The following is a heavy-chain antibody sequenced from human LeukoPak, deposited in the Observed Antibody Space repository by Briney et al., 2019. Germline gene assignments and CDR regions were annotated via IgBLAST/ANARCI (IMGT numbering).Heavy chain of an antibody. D-gene: IGHD4-17*01. Sequence: SETLSLSCAVSGTSVSNTDRWSWVRQPPGKGLEYIGQIFHSDRTNYNPSLKSRAPISIDRSRDQFSLTLSSVTAADTAVYYCAKIPAFYYGDDWNSSNYFNDWGQGTLVTVSS. CDR1: GTSVSNTDR. V-gene: IGHV4-4*02. J-gene: IGHJ4*02. CDR3: AKIPAFYYGDDWNSSNYFND. CDR2: IFHSDRT.